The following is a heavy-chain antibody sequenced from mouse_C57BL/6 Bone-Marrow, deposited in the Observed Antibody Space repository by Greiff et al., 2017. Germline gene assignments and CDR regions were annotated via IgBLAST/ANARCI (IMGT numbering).Heavy chain of an antibody. CDR1: GYTFTSYW. CDR3: ARGAILRSFAY. V-gene: IGHV1-64*01. CDR2: IHPNSGST. Sequence: QVQLQQPGAELVKPGASVKLSCKASGYTFTSYWMHWVKQRPGQGLEWIGMIHPNSGSTNYNEKFKSKATLTVDKSSSTAYMQLSSLTVEDSAVYYCARGAILRSFAYWGQGTLVTVAA. J-gene: IGHJ3*01. D-gene: IGHD1-1*01.